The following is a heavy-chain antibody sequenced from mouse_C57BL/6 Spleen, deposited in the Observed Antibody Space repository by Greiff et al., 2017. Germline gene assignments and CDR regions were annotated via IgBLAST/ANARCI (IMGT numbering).Heavy chain of an antibody. Sequence: QVQLQQSGPGLVQPSQSLSITCTVSGFSLTSYGVHWVRQSPGKGLEWLGVIWSGGSTDYNAAFISRLSISKDNSKSQVFFKMNSLQADDTAIYYCARKGNDGYPAGFAYWGQGTLVTVSA. V-gene: IGHV2-2*01. D-gene: IGHD2-3*01. CDR2: IWSGGST. J-gene: IGHJ3*01. CDR1: GFSLTSYG. CDR3: ARKGNDGYPAGFAY.